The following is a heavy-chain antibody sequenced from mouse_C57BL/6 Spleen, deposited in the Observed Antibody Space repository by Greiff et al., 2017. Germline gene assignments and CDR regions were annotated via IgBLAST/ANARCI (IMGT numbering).Heavy chain of an antibody. Sequence: QVQLQQPGAELVKPGASVKMSCKASGYTFTSYWITWVKQRPGQGLEWIGDIYPGSGSTNYNEKFKSKATLTADTSSSTAYMQLSSLTSEDSAVYYCARDTTVAVDYWGQGTTLTVSS. J-gene: IGHJ2*01. CDR3: ARDTTVAVDY. CDR1: GYTFTSYW. CDR2: IYPGSGST. D-gene: IGHD1-1*01. V-gene: IGHV1-55*01.